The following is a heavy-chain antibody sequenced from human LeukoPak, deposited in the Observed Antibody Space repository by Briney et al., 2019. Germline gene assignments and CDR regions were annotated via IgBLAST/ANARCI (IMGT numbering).Heavy chain of an antibody. J-gene: IGHJ3*02. V-gene: IGHV3-7*01. CDR2: IKQDGSEK. CDR3: ARMVQLERRRAFDI. D-gene: IGHD1-1*01. CDR1: GFNFDDYN. Sequence: GGSLRLSCAASGFNFDDYNMNWVRQAPGKGLEWVANIKQDGSEKYYVDSVKGRFTISRDNAKNSLYLQMNSLRAEDTAVYYCARMVQLERRRAFDIWGQGTMVTVSS.